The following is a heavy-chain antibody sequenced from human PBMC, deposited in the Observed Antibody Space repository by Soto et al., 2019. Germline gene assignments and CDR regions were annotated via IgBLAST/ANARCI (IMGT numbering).Heavy chain of an antibody. D-gene: IGHD3-10*02. CDR1: GGSISSSSYY. V-gene: IGHV4-39*01. CDR2: IYYSGST. J-gene: IGHJ4*02. CDR3: ARHVRRVRGVIPAFDY. Sequence: SETLSLTCTVSGGSISSSSYYWGWIRQPPGKGLEWIGSIYYSGSTYYNPSLKSRVTISVDTSKNQFSLKLSSVTAADTAVYYCARHVRRVRGVIPAFDYWGQGTLVTVSS.